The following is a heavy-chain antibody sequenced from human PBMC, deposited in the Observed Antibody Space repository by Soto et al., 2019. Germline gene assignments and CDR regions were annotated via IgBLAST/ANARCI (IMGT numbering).Heavy chain of an antibody. CDR3: ASFRRVAATPGGTFDY. CDR2: IYYSGST. J-gene: IGHJ4*02. V-gene: IGHV4-31*03. D-gene: IGHD2-15*01. Sequence: QVQLQESGPGLVKPSQTLSLTCTVSGGSISSGGYNWSWIRQHPGKGLEWIGYIYYSGSTCYNPSLKSRVTMSVDTSNNQFSLKLSSVTAADTAVYYCASFRRVAATPGGTFDYWGQGTLVTVSS. CDR1: GGSISSGGYN.